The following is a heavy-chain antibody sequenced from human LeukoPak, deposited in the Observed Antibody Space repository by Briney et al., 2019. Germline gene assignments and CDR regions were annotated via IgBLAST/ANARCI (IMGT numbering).Heavy chain of an antibody. J-gene: IGHJ4*02. CDR1: GYTFTKYY. V-gene: IGHV1-2*02. Sequence: ASVKVSCKASGYTFTKYYMHWVRQAPGQGLESMGWINPNNDGTDYAAQKFQGRVTMTRDASISTAYMELSSLTSDDTAVYYCARVCFYGGDSVPFAYWGQGTLVTVSS. D-gene: IGHD4-23*01. CDR3: ARVCFYGGDSVPFAY. CDR2: INPNNDGT.